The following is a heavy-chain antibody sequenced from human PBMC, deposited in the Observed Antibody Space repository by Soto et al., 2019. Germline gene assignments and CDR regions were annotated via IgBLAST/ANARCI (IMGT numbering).Heavy chain of an antibody. Sequence: SETLSLTCTVSGGSITTGGYYWSWIRQHPGKGLEWIGHRYYSESTYYNPSLKSRVSMSLDTSKNQFSLKLSSVTAADTAMEYCARTKCSGGSCYSWSLDYWGQGTPVT. V-gene: IGHV4-31*03. CDR3: ARTKCSGGSCYSWSLDY. CDR1: GGSITTGGYY. J-gene: IGHJ4*02. D-gene: IGHD2-15*01. CDR2: RYYSEST.